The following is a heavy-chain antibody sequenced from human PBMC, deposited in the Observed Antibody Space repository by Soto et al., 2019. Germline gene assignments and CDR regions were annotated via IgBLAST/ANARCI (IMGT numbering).Heavy chain of an antibody. V-gene: IGHV3-21*02. CDR1: GFSFSSYS. J-gene: IGHJ4*02. Sequence: EVQLVESGGGLVKPGASLRLSCEASGFSFSSYSMAWVRQAPGKGLEWVSSITGSSIYIYYADSLKGRFTISRDTATNSLSLQMHGLTSEDTAVYYCARDSGHGSRNGFYDYWGQGTLVTVSS. D-gene: IGHD3-3*01. CDR3: ARDSGHGSRNGFYDY. CDR2: ITGSSIYI.